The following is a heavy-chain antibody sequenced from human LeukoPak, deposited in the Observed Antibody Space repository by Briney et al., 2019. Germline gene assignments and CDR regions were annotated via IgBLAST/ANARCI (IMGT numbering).Heavy chain of an antibody. Sequence: SQTLPLTCVISGDSVSSNSAAWNWIRRSPSRGLEWLGRTYYRSKWYNDYAVSVKSRITINPDTSKNQFFLQLNSVTPEDTAVYYCARETSHFDYWGQGTLVTVSS. J-gene: IGHJ4*02. CDR2: TYYRSKWYN. CDR3: ARETSHFDY. CDR1: GDSVSSNSAA. V-gene: IGHV6-1*01.